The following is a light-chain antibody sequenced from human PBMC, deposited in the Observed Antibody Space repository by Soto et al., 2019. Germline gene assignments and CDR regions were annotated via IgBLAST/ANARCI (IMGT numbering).Light chain of an antibody. J-gene: IGKJ5*01. V-gene: IGKV3-11*01. CDR1: QSFRGL. CDR3: QQRHMWPIT. Sequence: EVVLTQSPVTLSLSPGEGATVSVRASQSFRGLLAWYQQKPGQAPRLLIYDAYNRATGIPPRFSGSGSGTDFTLTISSLEPEDSAVYYCQQRHMWPITFGQGTRLEIK. CDR2: DAY.